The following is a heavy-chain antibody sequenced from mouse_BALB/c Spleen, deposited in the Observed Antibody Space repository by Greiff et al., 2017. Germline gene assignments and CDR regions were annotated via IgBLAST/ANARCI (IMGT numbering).Heavy chain of an antibody. V-gene: IGHV1-54*01. CDR2: INPGSGGT. Sequence: QVQLQQSGAELVRPGTSVKVSCKASGYAFTNYLIEWVKQRPGQGLEWIGVINPGSGGTNYNEKFKGKATLTADKSSSTAYMQLSSLTSDDSAVYFCAREEGWLRFAYWGQGTLVTVSA. CDR3: AREEGWLRFAY. D-gene: IGHD2-2*01. J-gene: IGHJ3*01. CDR1: GYAFTNYL.